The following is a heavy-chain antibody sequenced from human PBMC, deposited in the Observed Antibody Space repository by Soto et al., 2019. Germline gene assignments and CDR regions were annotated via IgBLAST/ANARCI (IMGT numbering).Heavy chain of an antibody. CDR2: ILHDGSAE. Sequence: GGSLRLSCAASGFIFTSYGMHWVRQAPGKGLEWMALILHDGSAEYYADSVKGRFTISRDNSKNTLYLQMNSLTAEDTAVYYCARSRDGYSFYFYYGMDGWGQGTTVTVSS. D-gene: IGHD4-4*01. CDR1: GFIFTSYG. CDR3: ARSRDGYSFYFYYGMDG. J-gene: IGHJ6*02. V-gene: IGHV3-30*03.